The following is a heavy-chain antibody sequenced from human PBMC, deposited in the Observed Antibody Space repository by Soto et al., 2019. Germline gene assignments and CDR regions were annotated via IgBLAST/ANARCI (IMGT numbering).Heavy chain of an antibody. CDR3: ARVVTARQIDY. Sequence: PSETLSLTCTVPGGSVSSASYYWSWIRQPPGKGLEWIGYIYYSGSTNYNPSLKSRVTISVDTSKNQFSLKLSSVTAADTAVFYCARVVTARQIDYWGQGTLVTVSS. J-gene: IGHJ4*02. CDR2: IYYSGST. CDR1: GGSVSSASYY. D-gene: IGHD2-21*02. V-gene: IGHV4-61*01.